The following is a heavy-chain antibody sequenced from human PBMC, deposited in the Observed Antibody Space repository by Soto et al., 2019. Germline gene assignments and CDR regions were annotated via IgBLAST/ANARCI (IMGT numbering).Heavy chain of an antibody. D-gene: IGHD1-1*01. J-gene: IGHJ5*02. CDR2: IYATGTN. V-gene: IGHV4-4*07. CDR3: VRDGTKTLRDWFDP. CDR1: GASISGFY. Sequence: PSETLSLTCTVSGASISGFYLSWVRKSAGKGLEWIGRIYATGTNDYNPSLKSRVMMSVDTSKKQFSLKLRSVTAADTAVYYCVRDGTKTLRDWFDPWGQGISVTVYS.